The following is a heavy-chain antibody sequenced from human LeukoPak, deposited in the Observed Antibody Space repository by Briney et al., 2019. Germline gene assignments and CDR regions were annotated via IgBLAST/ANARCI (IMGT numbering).Heavy chain of an antibody. CDR3: ARGVAAAAGGDWFDP. V-gene: IGHV3-53*01. J-gene: IGHJ5*02. CDR1: GLTVSSNY. Sequence: GGSLRLSCAASGLTVSSNYMSWVRQAPGKGLEWVSVIYSGGSTYYADSVKGRFTISRDNSKNTLYLQMNSLRAEDTAVYYCARGVAAAAGGDWFDPWGQGTLVTVSS. CDR2: IYSGGST. D-gene: IGHD6-13*01.